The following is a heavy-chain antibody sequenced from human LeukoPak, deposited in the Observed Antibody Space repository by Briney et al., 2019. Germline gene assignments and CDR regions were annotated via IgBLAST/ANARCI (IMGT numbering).Heavy chain of an antibody. CDR2: IYYSGST. CDR1: GGSISSYY. Sequence: SETLSLTCTVSGGSISSYYWSWIRQPPGKGLEWIGYIYYSGSTYYNPSLKSRVTISVDTSKNQFSLKLSSVTAADTAVYYCARVRARYNLDYWGQGTLVTVSS. J-gene: IGHJ4*02. D-gene: IGHD1-1*01. CDR3: ARVRARYNLDY. V-gene: IGHV4-59*12.